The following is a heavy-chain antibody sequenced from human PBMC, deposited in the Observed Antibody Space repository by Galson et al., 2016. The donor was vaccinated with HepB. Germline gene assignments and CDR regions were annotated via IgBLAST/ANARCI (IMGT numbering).Heavy chain of an antibody. D-gene: IGHD1-20*01. V-gene: IGHV3-23*01. CDR1: GFTFSSYA. Sequence: SLRLSCAASGFTFSSYAMSWVRQAPGKGLEWVSSIVGSGGGTSYADSVKGHFTISRDNSKNTLYLQMNSLRAEDTAVYYCARDPHNWNDGVYFDYWGQGALVTVSS. J-gene: IGHJ4*02. CDR2: IVGSGGGT. CDR3: ARDPHNWNDGVYFDY.